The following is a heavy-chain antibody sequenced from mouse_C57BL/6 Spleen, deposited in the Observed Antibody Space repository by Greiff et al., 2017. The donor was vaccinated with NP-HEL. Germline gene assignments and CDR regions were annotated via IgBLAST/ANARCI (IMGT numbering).Heavy chain of an antibody. Sequence: EVNVVESGGGLVKPGGSLKLSCAASGFTFSSYAMSWVRQTPEKRLEWVATISDGGSYTYYPDNVKGRFTISRDNAKNNLYLQMSHLKSEDTAMYYCARIYYDLYFDYWGQGTTLTVSS. J-gene: IGHJ2*01. D-gene: IGHD2-4*01. V-gene: IGHV5-4*03. CDR3: ARIYYDLYFDY. CDR1: GFTFSSYA. CDR2: ISDGGSYT.